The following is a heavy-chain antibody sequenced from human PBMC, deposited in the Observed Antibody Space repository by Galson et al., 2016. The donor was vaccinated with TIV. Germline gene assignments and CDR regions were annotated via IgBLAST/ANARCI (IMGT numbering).Heavy chain of an antibody. CDR1: GFTFTNYW. D-gene: IGHD6-13*01. Sequence: SLRLSCAASGFTFTNYWMHWVRQAPGKGLEWVANINYDGSQKYYVDSVKGRFTISRDNAKNSLYLQMSGLRPEDTAFYYCARAVGALAALWGQGTLVTVSS. J-gene: IGHJ4*02. V-gene: IGHV3-7*03. CDR3: ARAVGALAAL. CDR2: INYDGSQK.